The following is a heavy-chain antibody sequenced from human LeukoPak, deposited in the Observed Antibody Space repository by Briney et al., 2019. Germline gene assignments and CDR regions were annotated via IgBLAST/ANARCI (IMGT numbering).Heavy chain of an antibody. CDR3: AREDKPYGSGSLDY. V-gene: IGHV3-30*03. CDR2: ISYDGSTK. CDR1: GFTFSTYG. D-gene: IGHD3-10*01. Sequence: PGRSLRLSCAASGFTFSTYGMHWVRQAPGKGLEWVAVISYDGSTKYYADSVKGRFTISRDNSKNTLYLQMNSLRAEDTAVYYCAREDKPYGSGSLDYWGQGTLVTVSS. J-gene: IGHJ4*02.